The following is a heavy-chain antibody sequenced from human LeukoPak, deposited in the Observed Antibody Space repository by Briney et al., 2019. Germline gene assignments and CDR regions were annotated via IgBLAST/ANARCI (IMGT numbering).Heavy chain of an antibody. D-gene: IGHD6-13*01. Sequence: GESLQISCKGSGYSFTSYWIGWVRQMPGKGLEWMGIIYPGDSDTRYSPSFQGQATISADKSISTAYLQWSSLKASDTAMYYCARVPGIAAAGIDYWGQGTLVTVSS. J-gene: IGHJ4*02. CDR1: GYSFTSYW. CDR3: ARVPGIAAAGIDY. CDR2: IYPGDSDT. V-gene: IGHV5-51*01.